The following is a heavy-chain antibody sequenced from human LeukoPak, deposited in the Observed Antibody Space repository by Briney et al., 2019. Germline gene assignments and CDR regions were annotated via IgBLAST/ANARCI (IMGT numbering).Heavy chain of an antibody. Sequence: ASVKVSCKASGYTFTDDYMNWMRQAPGQGLEWMGWINPKSGATNYAQKFQDRVTMTRDTSISTGYMELDLLRSDDTAVYYCARGDYYGSPKVVAAWGQGTLVTISS. D-gene: IGHD3-10*01. CDR3: ARGDYYGSPKVVAA. CDR1: GYTFTDDY. CDR2: INPKSGAT. V-gene: IGHV1-2*02. J-gene: IGHJ5*02.